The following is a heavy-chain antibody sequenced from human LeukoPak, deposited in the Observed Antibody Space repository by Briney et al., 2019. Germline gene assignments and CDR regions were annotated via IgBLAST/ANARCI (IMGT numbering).Heavy chain of an antibody. CDR3: MLLRDAFDP. D-gene: IGHD2-15*01. CDR1: GFTFSSCS. Sequence: PGGSLRLSCAASGFTFSSCSMNWVRQAPGKGLEWVSYISSSSSTIYYADSVKGRFTISRDNAKNSLYLQMNSLRAEDTAVYYCMLLRDAFDPWGQGTLVTVSS. J-gene: IGHJ5*02. CDR2: ISSSSSTI. V-gene: IGHV3-48*01.